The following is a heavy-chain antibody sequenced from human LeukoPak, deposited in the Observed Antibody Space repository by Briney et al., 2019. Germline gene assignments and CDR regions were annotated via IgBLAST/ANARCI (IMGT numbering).Heavy chain of an antibody. D-gene: IGHD2-8*02. CDR3: ARGYCTGGVCPDGFDI. V-gene: IGHV4-61*01. Sequence: SETLSLTCTVSGGSVSSGTYYWSWIRQPPGEGLEWIAYMYYSGSTNYNPSLKSRGTISIDTPKNQFSPKLSSVTAADSAVYFCARGYCTGGVCPDGFDIWGQGTMVTVSS. CDR2: MYYSGST. J-gene: IGHJ3*02. CDR1: GGSVSSGTYY.